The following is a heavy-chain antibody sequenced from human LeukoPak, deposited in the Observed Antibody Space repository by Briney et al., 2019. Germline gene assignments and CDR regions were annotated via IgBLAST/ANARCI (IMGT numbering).Heavy chain of an antibody. CDR1: GLPFSSHG. Sequence: GGSLRLSCAASGLPFSSHGMHWVRQAPGKGLEWVAFIHYDGSNKYYADSMKGRLTISRDNSKNTLYLQMNSLRAEDTAIYYCANGYDTREYFHYFDYWGQGTLVTVSS. CDR2: IHYDGSNK. V-gene: IGHV3-30*02. CDR3: ANGYDTREYFHYFDY. D-gene: IGHD3-22*01. J-gene: IGHJ4*02.